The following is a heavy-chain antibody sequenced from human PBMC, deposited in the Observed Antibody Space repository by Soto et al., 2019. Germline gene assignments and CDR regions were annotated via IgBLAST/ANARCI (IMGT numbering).Heavy chain of an antibody. V-gene: IGHV1-18*01. CDR3: TRDGPPFDY. CDR1: GYTFTTYA. J-gene: IGHJ4*02. CDR2: ISAYNGNT. Sequence: QVQLVQSGAELKKPGASVKVSCKASGYTFTTYAISWVRQAPGQGLEWMGWISAYNGNTKYAQNLQGRVTMTTDTSTSTGYMELRSLRSDDTAVYYCTRDGPPFDYWGQGTRVTVSS.